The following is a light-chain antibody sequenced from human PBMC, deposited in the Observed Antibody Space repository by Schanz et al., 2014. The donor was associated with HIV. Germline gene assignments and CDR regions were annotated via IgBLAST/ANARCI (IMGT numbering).Light chain of an antibody. Sequence: DIVLTQSPGTLSLSPGQRATLSCRASQSVTSSLLAWYRQRPGQAPGLLIYGASSRAADIPDRFSGSGSGTDFTLTISRLEPEDSVVYYCQHYGSSFGPGTKVDIK. CDR3: QHYGSS. CDR1: QSVTSSL. V-gene: IGKV3-20*01. CDR2: GAS. J-gene: IGKJ3*01.